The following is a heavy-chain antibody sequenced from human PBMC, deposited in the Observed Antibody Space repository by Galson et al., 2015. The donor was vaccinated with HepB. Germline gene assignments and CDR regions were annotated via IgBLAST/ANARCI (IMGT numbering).Heavy chain of an antibody. V-gene: IGHV3-64D*06. CDR2: ISSNGGST. D-gene: IGHD6-19*01. J-gene: IGHJ4*02. CDR3: VKDRVGSSGWFLFDY. Sequence: SLRLSCAASGFTFSSYAMHWVRQAPGKGLEYVSAISSNGGSTYYADSVKGRFTISRDNSKNTLYLQMSSLRAEDTAVYYCVKDRVGSSGWFLFDYWGQGTLVTVSS. CDR1: GFTFSSYA.